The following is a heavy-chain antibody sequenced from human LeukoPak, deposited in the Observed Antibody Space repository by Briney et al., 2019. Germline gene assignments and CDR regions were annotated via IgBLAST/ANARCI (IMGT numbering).Heavy chain of an antibody. D-gene: IGHD5-12*01. Sequence: ASVKVSCTAPRGTFSSYATRWGPQAPGQGLEWMGGIIPIFGTANYAQKFQGRVTITTDESTSTAYLELSSLRSEDTAVYYCAREGLLRDRYDLESWGQGTLVTVSS. CDR3: AREGLLRDRYDLES. V-gene: IGHV1-69*05. CDR1: RGTFSSYA. CDR2: IIPIFGTA. J-gene: IGHJ4*02.